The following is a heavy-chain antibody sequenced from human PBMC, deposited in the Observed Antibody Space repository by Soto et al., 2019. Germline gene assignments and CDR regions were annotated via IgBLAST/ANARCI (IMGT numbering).Heavy chain of an antibody. V-gene: IGHV1-8*01. J-gene: IGHJ6*02. CDR2: MNPNSGNT. CDR3: ARDPPITESDADYYYYFGMDV. CDR1: GYTFTSYD. Sequence: ASVKVSCKASGYTFTSYDINWVRQATGQGLEWMGWMNPNSGNTGYAQKFQGRGTMTSNTSISTAYMELSSLRSEDTAVYYCARDPPITESDADYYYYFGMDVWGQGTTVTVSS. D-gene: IGHD3-16*01.